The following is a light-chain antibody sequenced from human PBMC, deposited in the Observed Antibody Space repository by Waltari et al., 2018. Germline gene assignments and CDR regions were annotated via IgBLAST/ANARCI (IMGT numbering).Light chain of an antibody. J-gene: IGKJ1*01. CDR3: QQHDRSPPWT. CDR2: RAS. CDR1: QDLYTW. V-gene: IGKV1-33*01. Sequence: DIQMTQSPSSLSASVGDRVTITCRASQDLYTWLAWYQQQPGKAPKLLIYRASTLETGVPSRFSATGSGTDFTLTINGLHPEDVSTYYCQQHDRSPPWTFGHGTTV.